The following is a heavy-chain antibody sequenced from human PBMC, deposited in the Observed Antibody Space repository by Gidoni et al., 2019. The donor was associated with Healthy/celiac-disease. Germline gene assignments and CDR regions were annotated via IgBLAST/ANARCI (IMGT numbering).Heavy chain of an antibody. CDR3: AKNNIAVGAWDYFDY. Sequence: EVTLLESGGGLVQPGGSLRLACAASGFTFSSYAMSWVRQAPGKGLEWVSAISGSGGSTYYADSVKGRFTISRDNSKNTLYLQMNSLRAEDTAVYYCAKNNIAVGAWDYFDYWGQGTLVTVSS. V-gene: IGHV3-23*01. CDR2: ISGSGGST. J-gene: IGHJ4*02. CDR1: GFTFSSYA. D-gene: IGHD6-19*01.